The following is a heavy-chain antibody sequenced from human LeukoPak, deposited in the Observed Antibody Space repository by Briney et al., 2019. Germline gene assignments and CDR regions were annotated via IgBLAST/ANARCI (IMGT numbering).Heavy chain of an antibody. J-gene: IGHJ4*02. Sequence: GRSLRLSCAAPGFTFGSYGMHWVRQAPGKGLEWVAVISYDGSNKYYADSVKGRFTISRDNSKNTLYLQMNSLRAEDTAVYYCAKLRYYDSSGYYYGDDYWGQGTLVTVSS. CDR2: ISYDGSNK. CDR3: AKLRYYDSSGYYYGDDY. V-gene: IGHV3-30*18. CDR1: GFTFGSYG. D-gene: IGHD3-22*01.